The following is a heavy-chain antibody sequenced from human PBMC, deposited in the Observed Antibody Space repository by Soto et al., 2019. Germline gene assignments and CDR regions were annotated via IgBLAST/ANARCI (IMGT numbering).Heavy chain of an antibody. D-gene: IGHD1-7*01. Sequence: ASVKVSCKASGYTFTAYYLHWVRQAPGQGLEWMGWINSNSDATNYAQKFQGRVTMARDTSISTAYMELSGLRSDDTAVYYCARESLVTGTRHFDYWGQGTLVTVSS. J-gene: IGHJ4*02. CDR3: ARESLVTGTRHFDY. V-gene: IGHV1-2*02. CDR1: GYTFTAYY. CDR2: INSNSDAT.